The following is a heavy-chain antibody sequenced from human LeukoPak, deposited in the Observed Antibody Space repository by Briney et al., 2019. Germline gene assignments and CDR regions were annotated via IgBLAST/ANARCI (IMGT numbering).Heavy chain of an antibody. CDR1: GFTFSSYA. CDR3: ARGITYYDFWSGYYRGMDV. J-gene: IGHJ6*02. CDR2: ISYDGSNK. D-gene: IGHD3-3*01. Sequence: GGSLRLSCAASGFTFSSYAMHWVRQAPGKGLEWVAVISYDGSNKYYADSVKGRFTISRDNSKNTLYLQMNSLRAEDTAVYYCARGITYYDFWSGYYRGMDVWGQGTTVTVSS. V-gene: IGHV3-30*04.